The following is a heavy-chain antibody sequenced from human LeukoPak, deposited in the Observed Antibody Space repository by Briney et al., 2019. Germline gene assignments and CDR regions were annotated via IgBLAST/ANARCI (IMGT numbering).Heavy chain of an antibody. CDR2: INHSGST. CDR1: GGSFSGYY. J-gene: IGHJ6*03. D-gene: IGHD6-19*01. CDR3: ARVGSGWYQNCYYYYYMDV. Sequence: ASETLSFTCAVYGGSFSGYYWSWLRHPPGRGLEWSGEINHSGSTNYNPSLKSRVTISVDTSKNQSSMKLSSVTAADTAVYYCARVGSGWYQNCYYYYYMDVWGKGTTVTVSS. V-gene: IGHV4-34*01.